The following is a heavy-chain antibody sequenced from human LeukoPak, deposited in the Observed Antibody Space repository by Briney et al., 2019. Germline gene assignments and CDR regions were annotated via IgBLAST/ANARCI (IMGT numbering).Heavy chain of an antibody. J-gene: IGHJ4*02. CDR1: GFTFSSYW. CDR3: ARERPAADFDF. V-gene: IGHV3-74*01. D-gene: IGHD2-2*01. CDR2: IYSVGST. Sequence: GGSLRLSCVASGFTFSSYWMHWVRQDPRKGLVWVSVIYSVGSTHYADSVKGRFTISRDNAKNTLYLQMNSLRAEDTAVYYCARERPAADFDFWGQGSLVTVSS.